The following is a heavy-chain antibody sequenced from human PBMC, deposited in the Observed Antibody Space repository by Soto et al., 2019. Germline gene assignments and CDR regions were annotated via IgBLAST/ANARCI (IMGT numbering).Heavy chain of an antibody. D-gene: IGHD6-13*01. Sequence: SVKVSCKASGVTFSSYAISWVRQAPGQGLEWMGGIIPIFGTANYAQKFQGRVTITADESTSTTYMELSSLRSEDTAVYYCARRSSSWQRYYYYYYGMDVWGQGTTVTVSS. CDR1: GVTFSSYA. CDR2: IIPIFGTA. CDR3: ARRSSSWQRYYYYYYGMDV. V-gene: IGHV1-69*13. J-gene: IGHJ6*02.